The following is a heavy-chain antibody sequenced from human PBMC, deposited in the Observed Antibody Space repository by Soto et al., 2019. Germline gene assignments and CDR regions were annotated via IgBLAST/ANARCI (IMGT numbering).Heavy chain of an antibody. CDR3: ARVHGDCCYYYYGMDV. J-gene: IGHJ6*02. CDR2: IIPIFGTA. CDR1: GGTFSSYA. D-gene: IGHD2-21*02. Sequence: SVKVSCKASGGTFSSYAISWVRQAPGQGLEWMGGIIPIFGTANYAQKFQGRVTITADESTSTAYMELSSLRSEDTAVYYCARVHGDCCYYYYGMDVWGQATTVTVS. V-gene: IGHV1-69*13.